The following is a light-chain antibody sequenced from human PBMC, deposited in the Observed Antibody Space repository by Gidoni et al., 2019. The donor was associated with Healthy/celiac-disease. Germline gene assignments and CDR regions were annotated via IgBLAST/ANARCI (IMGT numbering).Light chain of an antibody. CDR2: DAS. V-gene: IGKV3-11*01. CDR1: QSVSSY. J-gene: IGKJ4*01. CDR3: QQRSNWPPLLT. Sequence: EIVLTQSPDTLSLSPGERATLSCRASQSVSSYLAWYQQKPGQAPRLLIYDASHRATGIPARFSGSGSGTDFTLTISSLEPEDFAVYYCQQRSNWPPLLTFGGXTKVEIK.